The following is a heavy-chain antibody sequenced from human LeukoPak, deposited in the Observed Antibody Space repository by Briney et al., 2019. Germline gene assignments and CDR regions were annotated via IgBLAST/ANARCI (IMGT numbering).Heavy chain of an antibody. D-gene: IGHD3-16*01. CDR2: ISGSGGST. CDR3: ATTFLRASTYMDV. Sequence: GGSLRLSCAASGFTFSSYVMSWVRQAPGKGLEWVSGISGSGGSTYYADSVKGRFTISRDNSKNTLYLQMNSLGAEDTAVYYCATTFLRASTYMDVWGKGTTVTVSS. CDR1: GFTFSSYV. V-gene: IGHV3-23*01. J-gene: IGHJ6*03.